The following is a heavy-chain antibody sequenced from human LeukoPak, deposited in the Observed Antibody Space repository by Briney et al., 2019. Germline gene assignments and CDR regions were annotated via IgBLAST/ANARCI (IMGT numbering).Heavy chain of an antibody. D-gene: IGHD6-13*01. Sequence: GGSLRLSCAASGFSFSIYWMSWVRQTPGKGLEWVALIKEDGSDKYYVDSVKGRFTISRDNAKNSLYLQMNSLRAEDTAVYYCARPSGSSWYPAFDMWGQGTMVTVSS. CDR1: GFSFSIYW. CDR2: IKEDGSDK. V-gene: IGHV3-7*01. CDR3: ARPSGSSWYPAFDM. J-gene: IGHJ3*02.